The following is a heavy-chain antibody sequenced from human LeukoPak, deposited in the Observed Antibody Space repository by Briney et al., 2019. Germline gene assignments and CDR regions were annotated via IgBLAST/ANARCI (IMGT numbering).Heavy chain of an antibody. V-gene: IGHV4-34*01. J-gene: IGHJ5*02. Sequence: KPSETLSLTCAVYGGSFSGYYWSWIRQPPGKGLEWIGEINHSGSTNYNPSLKSRVTISVDTSKNQFSLKLSSVTAADTAVYYCARVDWHVGFDPWGQGTLVTVSS. CDR1: GGSFSGYY. CDR2: INHSGST. CDR3: ARVDWHVGFDP. D-gene: IGHD2-21*01.